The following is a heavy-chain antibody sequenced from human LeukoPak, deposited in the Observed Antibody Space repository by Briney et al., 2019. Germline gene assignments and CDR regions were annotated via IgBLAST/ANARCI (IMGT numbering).Heavy chain of an antibody. V-gene: IGHV4-59*01. Sequence: PSETLSLTCTVSGGSISSYYWSWLRQPPGKGPEWIGYIYYSGSTNYNPSLKSRVTISVDTSKNQFSLKLSPVTAADTAVYYCARGGGPIGYCSSISCYTGIGTVEYWGQGTLVTVSS. J-gene: IGHJ4*02. CDR1: GGSISSYY. CDR2: IYYSGST. CDR3: ARGGGPIGYCSSISCYTGIGTVEY. D-gene: IGHD2-2*02.